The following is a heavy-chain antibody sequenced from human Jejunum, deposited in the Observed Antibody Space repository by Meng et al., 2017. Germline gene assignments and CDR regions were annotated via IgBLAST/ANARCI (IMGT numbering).Heavy chain of an antibody. Sequence: EVQVVESGGGLIQPGGSLRLSCAASGFTVNNNFMNWVRQAPGKGLEWVSIIYIDGRSFYADSVKGRFTISRDNSKNTLYLQMNSLRVEDTAVYYCVRDGSSARGDYWGQGTLVTVSS. D-gene: IGHD3-10*01. J-gene: IGHJ4*02. V-gene: IGHV3-53*01. CDR2: IYIDGRS. CDR3: VRDGSSARGDY. CDR1: GFTVNNNF.